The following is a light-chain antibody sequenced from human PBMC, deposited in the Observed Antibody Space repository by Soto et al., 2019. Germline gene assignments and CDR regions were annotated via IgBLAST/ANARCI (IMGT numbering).Light chain of an antibody. CDR3: QYYDTSLSRLFV. J-gene: IGLJ1*01. CDR1: TSGIGAHSD. Sequence: QSVLTQPPSVSGAPGQRVTISCTGGTSGIGAHSDIHWYQHLPGKAPKLLIYSNTHRPSGVPDRFSGSKSGTSASLAITGLQAEDEGDYYCQYYDTSLSRLFVFGSGTKVTVL. V-gene: IGLV1-40*01. CDR2: SNT.